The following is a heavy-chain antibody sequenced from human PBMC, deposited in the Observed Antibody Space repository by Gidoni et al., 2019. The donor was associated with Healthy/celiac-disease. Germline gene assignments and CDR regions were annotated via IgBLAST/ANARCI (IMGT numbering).Heavy chain of an antibody. CDR1: GGSISSSY. V-gene: IGHV4-4*07. CDR2: IYTSGST. D-gene: IGHD6-19*01. CDR3: ARDNTTPLAVAGGFDY. Sequence: QVQLQESGPGLVKPSETLSLTCTVSGGSISSSYWSWIRQPAGKGLEWIGRIYTSGSTNYNPSLKSRVTMSVDTSKNQFSLKLSSVTAADTAVYYCARDNTTPLAVAGGFDYWGQGTLVTVSS. J-gene: IGHJ4*02.